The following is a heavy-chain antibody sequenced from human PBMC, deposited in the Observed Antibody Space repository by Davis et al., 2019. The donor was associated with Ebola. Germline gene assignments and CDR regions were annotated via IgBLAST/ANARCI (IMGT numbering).Heavy chain of an antibody. CDR3: ARHDYGDSHFDY. Sequence: GESLKISCAASGFTFSVYYMSWVRQAPGKGLEWVSVTYSGGSTYYADSVKGRFTISRDNSKNTLYLQMNSLRAEDTAVYYCARHDYGDSHFDYWGQGTLVTVSS. D-gene: IGHD4-17*01. V-gene: IGHV3-66*04. CDR1: GFTFSVYY. CDR2: TYSGGST. J-gene: IGHJ4*02.